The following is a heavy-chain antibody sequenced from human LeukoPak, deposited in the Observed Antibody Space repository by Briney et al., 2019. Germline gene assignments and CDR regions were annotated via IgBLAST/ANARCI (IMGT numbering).Heavy chain of an antibody. CDR2: IYYSGST. Sequence: PSETPSLTCTVSGGSISSYYGSWIRQPPGKGLEWIGYIYYSGSTNYNPSLKSRVTISVDTSKNQFSLKLSSVTAADTAVYYCARGSSSWFDYWSQGTLVTVSS. CDR3: ARGSSSWFDY. CDR1: GGSISSYY. D-gene: IGHD6-13*01. V-gene: IGHV4-59*01. J-gene: IGHJ4*02.